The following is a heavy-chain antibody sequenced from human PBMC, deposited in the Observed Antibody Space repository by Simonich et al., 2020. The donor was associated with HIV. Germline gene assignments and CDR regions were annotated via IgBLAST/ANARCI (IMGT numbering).Heavy chain of an antibody. D-gene: IGHD3-22*01. J-gene: IGHJ4*02. V-gene: IGHV1-8*03. CDR1: GYTFTNYD. CDR3: ARDYYYYDSSGYFLFDY. CDR2: INPNSRNT. Sequence: QVQLVQSGAEVKKPGASVKVSCKASGYTFTNYDINWVRQATGKGLEGMGWINPNSRNTCYAKKFQGRGTSTRNTSISTAYMELSSLRSEDTAVYYCARDYYYYDSSGYFLFDYWGQGTLVTVSS.